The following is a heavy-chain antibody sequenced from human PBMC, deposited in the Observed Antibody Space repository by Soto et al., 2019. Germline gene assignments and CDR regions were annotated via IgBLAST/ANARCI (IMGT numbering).Heavy chain of an antibody. J-gene: IGHJ4*02. Sequence: ESGGGLVQPGGSLKLSCVASGFSFSGSAMHWVRQASGKGLEWVGRIRSKANSYATIYAESVKGRFTISRDDSQNTAYLQMNSLKTEDTAVYYCTRPKYDILTGYASDYWGQGTLVTVSS. CDR2: IRSKANSYAT. CDR1: GFSFSGSA. CDR3: TRPKYDILTGYASDY. D-gene: IGHD3-9*01. V-gene: IGHV3-73*01.